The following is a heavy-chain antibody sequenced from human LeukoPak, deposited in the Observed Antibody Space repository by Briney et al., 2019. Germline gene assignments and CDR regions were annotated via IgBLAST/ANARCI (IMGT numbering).Heavy chain of an antibody. CDR2: ISSSSSII. V-gene: IGHV3-21*01. CDR1: GFTFSSYS. D-gene: IGHD6-19*01. J-gene: IGHJ4*02. Sequence: GGSLRLSCAASGFTFSSYSMNWVRQAPGKGLEWVSSISSSSSIIYYADSVKGRFTISRDNAKNSVYLQMNSLRAEDTAVYYCAREPKQWLTPIDYWGQGTLVTVSS. CDR3: AREPKQWLTPIDY.